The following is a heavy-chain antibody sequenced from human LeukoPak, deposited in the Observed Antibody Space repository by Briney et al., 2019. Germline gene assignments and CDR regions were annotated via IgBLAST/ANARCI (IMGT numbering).Heavy chain of an antibody. CDR2: IYYSGST. Sequence: SQTLSLTCTVSGGSISSGDYYWSWIRQPPRKGLEWIGYIYYSGSTYYNPSLKSRVTISVDTSKNQFSLKLSSVTAADTAVYHCARVVWFGELAYYFDYWGQGTLVTVSS. CDR1: GGSISSGDYY. V-gene: IGHV4-30-4*01. J-gene: IGHJ4*02. CDR3: ARVVWFGELAYYFDY. D-gene: IGHD3-10*01.